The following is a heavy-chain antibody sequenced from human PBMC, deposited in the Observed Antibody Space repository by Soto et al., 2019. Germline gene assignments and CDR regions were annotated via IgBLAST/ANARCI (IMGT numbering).Heavy chain of an antibody. CDR3: ARVMTSSYDFWSGPKKPYYYYGMDV. V-gene: IGHV4-31*03. Sequence: SETLSLTCTVSGGSTSSGGYYWSWIRQHPGKGLEWIGYIYYSGSTYYNPSLKSRVTISVDTSKNQFSLKLSSVTAADTAVYYCARVMTSSYDFWSGPKKPYYYYGMDVWGQGTTVTVSS. J-gene: IGHJ6*02. CDR1: GGSTSSGGYY. CDR2: IYYSGST. D-gene: IGHD3-3*01.